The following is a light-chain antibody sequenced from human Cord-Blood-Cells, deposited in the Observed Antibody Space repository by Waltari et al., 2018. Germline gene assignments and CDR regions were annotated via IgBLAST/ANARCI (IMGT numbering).Light chain of an antibody. CDR2: EGS. J-gene: IGLJ2*01. CDR3: CSYAGSSTFV. Sequence: QSALTPPASVSGSPGQSITISCTGTSSDVGSYNLVSWYQPHPGKAPKLMIYEGSKRPSGVSNRFSGSKSGNTASLTISGLQAEDEADYYCCSYAGSSTFVFGGGTKLTVL. V-gene: IGLV2-23*03. CDR1: SSDVGSYNL.